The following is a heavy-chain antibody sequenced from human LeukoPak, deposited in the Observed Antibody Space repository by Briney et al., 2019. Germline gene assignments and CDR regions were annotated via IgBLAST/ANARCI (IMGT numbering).Heavy chain of an antibody. D-gene: IGHD1-7*01. Sequence: ASVKISCKASGYTFTSYYMHWVRQAPGQGLEWMGIITPSGGSTTYAQKFQGRVTMTRDTSTSTVYMELSSLRSEDTAVYYCARDVDWNYSFDYWGQGTLVTVSS. CDR2: ITPSGGST. V-gene: IGHV1-46*01. CDR3: ARDVDWNYSFDY. J-gene: IGHJ4*02. CDR1: GYTFTSYY.